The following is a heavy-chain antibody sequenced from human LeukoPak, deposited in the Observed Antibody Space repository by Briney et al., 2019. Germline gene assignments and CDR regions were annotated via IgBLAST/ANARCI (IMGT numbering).Heavy chain of an antibody. CDR1: GGSISSSSYY. CDR2: IYSSGST. D-gene: IGHD2-15*01. Sequence: PSETLSLTCTVSGGSISSSSYYWSWIRQPAGEGLEWIGRIYSSGSTNYNPSLKSRVTMSVDTSKNLFSLKLSSVTAADTAVYYCATTVGYCSGGSCYSAPRFDPWGQGTLVTVSS. CDR3: ATTVGYCSGGSCYSAPRFDP. V-gene: IGHV4-61*02. J-gene: IGHJ5*02.